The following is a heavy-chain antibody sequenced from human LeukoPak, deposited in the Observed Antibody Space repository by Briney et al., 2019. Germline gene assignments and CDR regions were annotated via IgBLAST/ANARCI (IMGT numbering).Heavy chain of an antibody. Sequence: PGRSLRLSCAASGFSFSTYGMHWVRQAPGKGLEWVAVIWNDGGNKHYVDSVKGRFTISRDNFKNTLYLQMNTLRVDDTAVYYCAKDKSRTRADYYMDVWGMGTTVTVSS. CDR3: AKDKSRTRADYYMDV. J-gene: IGHJ6*03. CDR2: IWNDGGNK. V-gene: IGHV3-33*06. D-gene: IGHD2-2*01. CDR1: GFSFSTYG.